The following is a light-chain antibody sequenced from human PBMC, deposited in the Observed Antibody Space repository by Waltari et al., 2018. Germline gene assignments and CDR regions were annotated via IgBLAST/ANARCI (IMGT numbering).Light chain of an antibody. CDR1: QYINNY. V-gene: IGKV1-12*01. J-gene: IGKJ4*01. CDR2: DSS. CDR3: QQAKTFPHT. Sequence: DLQMTQSSSSLSASVGDRVTITCRASQYINNYLAWYQQKPGKAPKLLMYDSSSLESGVPSRFSGSGSGADFTLTISSLQSEDFATYYCQQAKTFPHTFGGGTKVEVK.